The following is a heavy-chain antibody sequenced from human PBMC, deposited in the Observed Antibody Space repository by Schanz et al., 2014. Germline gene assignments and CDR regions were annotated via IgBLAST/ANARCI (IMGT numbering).Heavy chain of an antibody. Sequence: EVQLLESGGGLVQPGGSLRLSCAASGLIFSNYVMSWVRQAPGKGLEWVSAINTGVNTYYADSVRGRFTMSRDNSKNTLYLQMNSLRAGDAAVYYCARGLIAAAGGAFDYWGQGTLVDVSS. V-gene: IGHV3-23*01. CDR2: INTGVNT. CDR3: ARGLIAAAGGAFDY. J-gene: IGHJ4*02. CDR1: GLIFSNYV. D-gene: IGHD6-13*01.